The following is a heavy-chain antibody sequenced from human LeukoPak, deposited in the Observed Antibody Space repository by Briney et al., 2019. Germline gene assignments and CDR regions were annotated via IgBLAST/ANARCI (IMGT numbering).Heavy chain of an antibody. CDR1: GYSISSGTYY. CDR2: IYTSGNT. D-gene: IGHD2-21*02. V-gene: IGHV4-61*02. J-gene: IGHJ4*02. CDR3: ARDRDCGGDCYTFDY. Sequence: PSETLSLTCAVSGYSISSGTYYWSWIRQPAGKGLEWIGRIYTSGNTNYNPSLKSRVTISVDTSKNQFSLKLSSVIAADTAVYYCARDRDCGGDCYTFDYWGQGTLVTVSS.